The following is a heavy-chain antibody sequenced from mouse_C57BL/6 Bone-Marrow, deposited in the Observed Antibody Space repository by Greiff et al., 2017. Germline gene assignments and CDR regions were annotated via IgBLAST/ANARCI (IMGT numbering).Heavy chain of an antibody. CDR2: INPSSGYT. CDR3: AREAWIKASLYAMDY. V-gene: IGHV1-7*01. D-gene: IGHD1-3*01. Sequence: VQGVESGAELAKPGASVKLSCKASGYTFTSYWMHWVKQRPGQGLEWIGYINPSSGYTKYNQKFKDKATLTADKSSSTAYMQLSSLTYEDSAVYYCAREAWIKASLYAMDYWGQGTSVTVSS. J-gene: IGHJ4*01. CDR1: GYTFTSYW.